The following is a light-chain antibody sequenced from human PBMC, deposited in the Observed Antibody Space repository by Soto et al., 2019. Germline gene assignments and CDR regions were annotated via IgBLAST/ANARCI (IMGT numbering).Light chain of an antibody. Sequence: QSVLTQPASVSGSPGQSITISCTGTSSDVCGYNYVSWYQQHPGKAPKLMIYDVSNQPSGVSNRFSGSKSGNTASLTISGLQAEDEADYYCRSYTSSSTRVFGGGTKLTVL. V-gene: IGLV2-14*01. CDR3: RSYTSSSTRV. CDR1: SSDVCGYNY. J-gene: IGLJ2*01. CDR2: DVS.